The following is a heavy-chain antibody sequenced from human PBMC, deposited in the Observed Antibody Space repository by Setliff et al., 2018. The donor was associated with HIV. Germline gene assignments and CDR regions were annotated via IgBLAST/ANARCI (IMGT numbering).Heavy chain of an antibody. CDR3: ARDPPIAARPGDAFDI. V-gene: IGHV3-21*01. CDR2: ISPNSSQI. CDR1: GFTFNFYT. D-gene: IGHD6-6*01. Sequence: GGSLRLSCAASGFTFNFYTMNWVRQAPGKALEWVSSISPNSSQIYYADSVKDRFTISRDNVKNSLYLQMNSLRAEDTAVYYCARDPPIAARPGDAFDIWGQGTMVTVSS. J-gene: IGHJ3*02.